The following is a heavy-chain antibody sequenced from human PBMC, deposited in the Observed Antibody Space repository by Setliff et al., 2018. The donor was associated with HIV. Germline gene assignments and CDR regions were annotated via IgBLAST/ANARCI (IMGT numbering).Heavy chain of an antibody. J-gene: IGHJ6*03. V-gene: IGHV4-4*08. CDR2: IYTSGST. CDR3: ARDATSEGYMDV. CDR1: GGSISSYS. Sequence: KTSETLSLTCTVSGGSISSYSWSWIRQPPGKGLEWIGYIYTSGSTNYNPSLRSRVTISVDTSENQFSLKLTSVTAADTAMYFCARDATSEGYMDVWGKGTTVTVS.